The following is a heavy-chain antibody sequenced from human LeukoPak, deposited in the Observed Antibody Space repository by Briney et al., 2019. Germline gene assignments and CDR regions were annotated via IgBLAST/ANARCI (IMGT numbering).Heavy chain of an antibody. CDR3: ARDEHGDFQGFDY. J-gene: IGHJ4*02. CDR2: IHYRGTT. Sequence: SETLSLTCTVSGGSISSYYWNWIRQSPGKGLEWLGNIHYRGTTNYNPSLKSRVTLSLDTSKSQFALKMTSVIAADTAVYYCARDEHGDFQGFDYWGQGTRVTVSS. V-gene: IGHV4-59*13. D-gene: IGHD4-17*01. CDR1: GGSISSYY.